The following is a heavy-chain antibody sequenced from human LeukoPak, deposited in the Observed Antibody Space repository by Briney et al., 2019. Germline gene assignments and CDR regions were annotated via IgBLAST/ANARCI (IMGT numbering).Heavy chain of an antibody. V-gene: IGHV3-23*01. Sequence: GGSLRLSCAASGFTFSSYGMSWVRQAPGKGLEWVSAISGSGGSTYYADSVKGRFTISRDNPKNTLYLQMNSLRAEDTAVYYCAKDLTYCSSTSCSYFDYWGQGTLVTVSS. CDR2: ISGSGGST. CDR1: GFTFSSYG. D-gene: IGHD2-2*01. CDR3: AKDLTYCSSTSCSYFDY. J-gene: IGHJ4*02.